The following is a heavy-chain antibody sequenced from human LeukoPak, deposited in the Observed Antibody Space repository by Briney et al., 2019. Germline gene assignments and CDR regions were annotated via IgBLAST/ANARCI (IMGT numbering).Heavy chain of an antibody. Sequence: SETLSLTCAVYGGSVSGDYWSWIRQPPGKGLEWIGEINHSGSTNYNPSLKSRVTISVDTSKNQFSLKLSSVTAADTAVYYCARGWPWYSRSWYPFDYWGQGTLVTVSS. CDR1: GGSVSGDY. J-gene: IGHJ4*02. CDR3: ARGWPWYSRSWYPFDY. D-gene: IGHD6-13*01. V-gene: IGHV4-34*01. CDR2: INHSGST.